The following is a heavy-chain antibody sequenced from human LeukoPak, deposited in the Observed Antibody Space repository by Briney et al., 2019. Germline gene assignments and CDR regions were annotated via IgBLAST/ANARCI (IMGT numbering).Heavy chain of an antibody. CDR3: AREYEEQWLVRGWLDP. Sequence: SETLSLTCTVSGGSMSNYFWNWIRQAPGKGLEWIGYVYYSGSTYYDPSFKSRVTISVDTSKNQFSLTLWSVTAADTAVYYCAREYEEQWLVRGWLDPWGQGTLVTVSS. J-gene: IGHJ5*02. D-gene: IGHD6-19*01. CDR2: VYYSGST. V-gene: IGHV4-59*01. CDR1: GGSMSNYF.